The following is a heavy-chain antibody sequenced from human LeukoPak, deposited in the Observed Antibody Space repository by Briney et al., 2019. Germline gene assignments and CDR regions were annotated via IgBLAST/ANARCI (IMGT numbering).Heavy chain of an antibody. CDR1: GFTFGNYW. CDR3: ARGSAVTANNFDF. D-gene: IGHD4-11*01. J-gene: IGHJ4*02. CDR2: IKQDESEK. Sequence: GGSLRLSCVVSGFTFGNYWMSWVRQAPGKGLEWVANIKQDESEKYYVDSVKGRFTISRDNAKNSLYLQMNSLRAEDAAVYYCARGSAVTANNFDFWGQGTLVTVSS. V-gene: IGHV3-7*01.